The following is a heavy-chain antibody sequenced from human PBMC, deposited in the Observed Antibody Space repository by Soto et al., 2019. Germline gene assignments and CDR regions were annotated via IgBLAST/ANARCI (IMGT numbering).Heavy chain of an antibody. V-gene: IGHV1-2*02. J-gene: IGHJ4*02. CDR1: GYTFTGYY. CDR2: INRNSGGT. Sequence: QVQLVQSGAEVKKPGASVKVSCKASGYTFTGYYMHWVRQAPGQGLEWMGWINRNSGGTNYAQKFQGRVTMTRDTSISTAYMELSRLRSDDTAVYYCARDSGYSSGWYYYWGQGTLVTVSS. D-gene: IGHD6-19*01. CDR3: ARDSGYSSGWYYY.